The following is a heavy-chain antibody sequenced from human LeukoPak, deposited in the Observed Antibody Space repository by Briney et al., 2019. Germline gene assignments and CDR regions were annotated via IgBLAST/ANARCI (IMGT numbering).Heavy chain of an antibody. CDR2: IKQDGSEK. D-gene: IGHD6-13*01. V-gene: IGHV3-7*01. CDR3: ARERIAAAGTFGY. Sequence: PGGSLRLSCAASGFTFSSYWMSWVRQAPGKGLEWVANIKQDGSEKYYVDSVKGRFTISRDNAKNSLYLQMNSLSAEDTAVYYCARERIAAAGTFGYWGQGTLVTVSS. CDR1: GFTFSSYW. J-gene: IGHJ4*02.